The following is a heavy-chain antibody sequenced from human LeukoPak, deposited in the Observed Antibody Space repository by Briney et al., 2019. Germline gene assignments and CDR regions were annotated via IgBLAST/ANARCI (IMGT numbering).Heavy chain of an antibody. CDR2: INPSGGSA. CDR3: ARRSGNCSGGSCYYYYMDV. J-gene: IGHJ6*03. V-gene: IGHV1-46*01. Sequence: ASVTVSCKASGYTFTSYYMHWVRQAPGQGLEWMGIINPSGGSASYAQKFQGRVTMTRDMSTSTVYMELSSLRSEDTAVYYCARRSGNCSGGSCYYYYMDVWGKGTTVTVSS. CDR1: GYTFTSYY. D-gene: IGHD2-15*01.